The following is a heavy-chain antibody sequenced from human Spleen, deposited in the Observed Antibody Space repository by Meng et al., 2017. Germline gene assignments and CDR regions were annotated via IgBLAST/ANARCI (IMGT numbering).Heavy chain of an antibody. CDR1: GGSFSGYY. CDR2: INHSGST. J-gene: IGHJ1*01. D-gene: IGHD1-26*01. CDR3: ARGSGGSYFAYFQH. V-gene: IGHV4-34*01. Sequence: QVQLQQWGAGLLKPSETLSLTCAVYGGSFSGYYWSWIRQPPGKGLEWNGEINHSGSTNYNPSPKSRVTISVDTSKNQFSLKLSSVTAADTAVYYCARGSGGSYFAYFQHWGQGTLVTVSS.